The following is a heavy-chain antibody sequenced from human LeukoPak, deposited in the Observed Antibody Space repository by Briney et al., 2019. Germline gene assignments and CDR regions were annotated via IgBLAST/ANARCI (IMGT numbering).Heavy chain of an antibody. CDR3: AKDPSCSGGSCYPQEGFDP. CDR1: GFTFSSYS. D-gene: IGHD2-15*01. V-gene: IGHV3-21*01. CDR2: ISSSSSYI. Sequence: PGGSLRLSCAASGFTFSSYSMNWVRQAPGKGLEWVSSISSSSSYIYYADSVKGRFTISRDNAKNTLYLQMNSLRAEDTAVYYCAKDPSCSGGSCYPQEGFDPWGQGTLVTVSS. J-gene: IGHJ5*02.